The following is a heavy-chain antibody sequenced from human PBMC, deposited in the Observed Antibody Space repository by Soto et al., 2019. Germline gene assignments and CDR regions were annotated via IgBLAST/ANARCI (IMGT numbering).Heavy chain of an antibody. CDR1: GFTFSSYE. Sequence: EVQLVESGGGLVQPGGSLRLSCAASGFTFSSYEMNWVRQAPGKGLEWVSYISSSGSTIYYADSVKGRFTISRDNAKNSLYLQMNSLRAVDTAVYYCARDTIFGVGKLYYGMDVWGQGTTVTVSS. D-gene: IGHD3-3*01. CDR2: ISSSGSTI. CDR3: ARDTIFGVGKLYYGMDV. V-gene: IGHV3-48*03. J-gene: IGHJ6*02.